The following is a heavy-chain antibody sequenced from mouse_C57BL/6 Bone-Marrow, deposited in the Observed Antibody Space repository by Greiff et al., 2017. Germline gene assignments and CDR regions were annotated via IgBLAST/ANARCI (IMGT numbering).Heavy chain of an antibody. Sequence: QVQLKQSGPGLVAPSQSLSITCTVSGFSLTSYSISWVRQPPGKGLEWLGVIWTGGGTNYNSALKSRLSISKDNSKSQVFLKMNSLQTDDTARYYCASPYYGSSYELVAYWGQGTLVTVSA. D-gene: IGHD1-1*01. V-gene: IGHV2-9-1*01. CDR1: GFSLTSYS. CDR2: IWTGGGT. J-gene: IGHJ3*01. CDR3: ASPYYGSSYELVAY.